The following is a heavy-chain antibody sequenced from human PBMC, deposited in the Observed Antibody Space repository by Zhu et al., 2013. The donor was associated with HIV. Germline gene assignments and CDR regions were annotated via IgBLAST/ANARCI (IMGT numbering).Heavy chain of an antibody. J-gene: IGHJ5*02. Sequence: QVQLVQSGADVKTPGASVKISCRTSGYTVTSAMIHWVRQAPGQRPEWIGMINPSGGSTSYARRFKDRVTMTRDTSTSIVYMQLSSLRSEDTAVYYCATGPTYSVSPAWGQGALVTVSS. V-gene: IGHV1-46*01. D-gene: IGHD3-16*01. CDR1: GYTVTSAM. CDR2: INPSGGST. CDR3: ATGPTYSVSPA.